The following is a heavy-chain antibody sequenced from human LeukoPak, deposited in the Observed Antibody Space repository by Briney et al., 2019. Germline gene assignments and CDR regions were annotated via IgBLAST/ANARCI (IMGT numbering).Heavy chain of an antibody. Sequence: PGGSLRLSCAASGFTFSSFWMRWVRQAPGKGLEWVAKIEQNGNEKEYGDSVRGGFTIYRDKAKKSMYRQMDGLRGEDTAVYYCASRGGSSSGYLDYWGQGTLVTVSS. J-gene: IGHJ4*02. D-gene: IGHD2-15*01. CDR3: ASRGGSSSGYLDY. CDR2: IEQNGNEK. V-gene: IGHV3-7*01. CDR1: GFTFSSFW.